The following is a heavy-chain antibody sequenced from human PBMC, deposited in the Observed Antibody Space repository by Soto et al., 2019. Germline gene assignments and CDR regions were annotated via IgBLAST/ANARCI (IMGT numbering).Heavy chain of an antibody. Sequence: SETLSLTCAVYGGSFSGYYWGWIRQPPGKGLEWIGEINHSGSTNYNPSLKSRVTISVDTSKNQFSLKLSSVTAADTAVYYCARVKEDHGAAGSGSYYKGAWFDPWGQGTLVTVSS. J-gene: IGHJ5*02. CDR2: INHSGST. CDR3: ARVKEDHGAAGSGSYYKGAWFDP. CDR1: GGSFSGYY. V-gene: IGHV4-34*01. D-gene: IGHD3-10*01.